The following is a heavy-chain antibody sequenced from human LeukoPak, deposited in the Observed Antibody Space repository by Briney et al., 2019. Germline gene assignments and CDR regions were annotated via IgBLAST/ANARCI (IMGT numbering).Heavy chain of an antibody. V-gene: IGHV4-4*08. J-gene: IGHJ6*03. Sequence: PSETLSLTCTVSGGSISSYYWSWIRQPPGKGLEWIGYIYTRGSTNYNPSLKSRVTMSVDTSKNQFSLKLSSVTAADTAVYYCARGNSGVPAAPNDYYYYMDVWGKGTTVTVSS. CDR1: GGSISSYY. CDR2: IYTRGST. D-gene: IGHD2-2*01. CDR3: ARGNSGVPAAPNDYYYYMDV.